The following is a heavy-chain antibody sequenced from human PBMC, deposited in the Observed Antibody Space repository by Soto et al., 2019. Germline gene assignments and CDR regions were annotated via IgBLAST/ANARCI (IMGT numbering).Heavy chain of an antibody. D-gene: IGHD5-18*01. J-gene: IGHJ5*02. V-gene: IGHV3-73*01. Sequence: PGGSLRLSCAASGFIFSGSSIHWVRRAAGKGLDWVGRISNEANSHATAYAASVKGRFTISRDDSKNTAYLQMNRLKTEDTAVYYCTRPGGYRYGWIDKWFEPWGQGSLVTVSS. CDR1: GFIFSGSS. CDR3: TRPGGYRYGWIDKWFEP. CDR2: ISNEANSHAT.